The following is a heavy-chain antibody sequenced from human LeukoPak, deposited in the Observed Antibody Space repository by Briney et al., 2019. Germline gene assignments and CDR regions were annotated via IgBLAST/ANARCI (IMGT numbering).Heavy chain of an antibody. J-gene: IGHJ4*02. CDR1: GFNFKSYS. D-gene: IGHD3-10*01. CDR2: ISSTSSDL. Sequence: GGSLRLSCAASGFNFKSYSMNWVRQAPGKGLVWVSFISSTSSDLLYADSVKDRFTVSRDNGKNSLYLQMNSLRAEDTAVYYCARAAGHYFDYWGQGSLVTVSS. CDR3: ARAAGHYFDY. V-gene: IGHV3-21*06.